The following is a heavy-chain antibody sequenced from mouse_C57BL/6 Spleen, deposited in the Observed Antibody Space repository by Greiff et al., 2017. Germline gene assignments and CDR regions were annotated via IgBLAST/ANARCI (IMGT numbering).Heavy chain of an antibody. J-gene: IGHJ1*03. CDR1: GYTFTNYW. Sequence: QVHVKQSGAELVRPGTSVKMSCKASGYTFTNYWIGWAKQRPGHGLEWIGDINPGGGYTNYNEKFKGKATLTAGKSSSTAYMQFSSLTSEDSAFYYCARGRYCGGSPYWYFGVWGTGTTVTVSS. CDR2: INPGGGYT. V-gene: IGHV1-63*01. D-gene: IGHD1-1*01. CDR3: ARGRYCGGSPYWYFGV.